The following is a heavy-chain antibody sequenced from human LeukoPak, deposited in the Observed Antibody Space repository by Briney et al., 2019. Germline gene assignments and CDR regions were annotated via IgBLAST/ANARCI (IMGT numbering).Heavy chain of an antibody. D-gene: IGHD3-16*02. CDR3: AKDQVITFGGVIVRSYYYYGMDV. CDR1: GFTFSSYA. CDR2: ISGSGGST. V-gene: IGHV3-23*01. J-gene: IGHJ6*02. Sequence: GGSLRLSCAASGFTFSSYAMSWVRQAPGKGLEWVSAISGSGGSTYYADSVKGRFTISRDNSKNTLYLQVNSLRAEDTAVYYCAKDQVITFGGVIVRSYYYYGMDVWGQGTTVTVSS.